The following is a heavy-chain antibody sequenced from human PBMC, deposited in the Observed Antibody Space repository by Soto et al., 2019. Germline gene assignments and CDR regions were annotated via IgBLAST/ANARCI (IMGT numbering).Heavy chain of an antibody. CDR2: IYYSGST. J-gene: IGHJ6*02. Sequence: QVQLQESGPGLVKPSQTLSLTCTVSGGSISSGDYYWRWIRQPPGKGLEWIGYIYYSGSTYYNPSLTSRVTISVYTSKNQFSLKLSSVTAADTAVYYCARAGIVTTGYGMDVWGQGTTVTVSS. CDR1: GGSISSGDYY. CDR3: ARAGIVTTGYGMDV. D-gene: IGHD4-4*01. V-gene: IGHV4-30-4*01.